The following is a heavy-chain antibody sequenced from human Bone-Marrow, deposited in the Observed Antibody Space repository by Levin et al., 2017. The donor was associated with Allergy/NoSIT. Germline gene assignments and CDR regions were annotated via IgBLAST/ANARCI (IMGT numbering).Heavy chain of an antibody. CDR2: IWYDGSNK. Sequence: PGESLKISCAASGFTFSSYGMHWVRQAPGKGLEWVAVIWYDGSNKYYADSVKGRFTISRDNSKNTLYLQMNSLRAEDTAVYYCARNYGSGSYYFDYWGQGTLVTVSS. V-gene: IGHV3-33*01. D-gene: IGHD3-10*01. CDR3: ARNYGSGSYYFDY. J-gene: IGHJ4*02. CDR1: GFTFSSYG.